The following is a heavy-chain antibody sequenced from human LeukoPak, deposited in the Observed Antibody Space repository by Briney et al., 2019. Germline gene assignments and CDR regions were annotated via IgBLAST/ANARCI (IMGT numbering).Heavy chain of an antibody. D-gene: IGHD6-13*01. CDR1: GYTFTSYY. J-gene: IGHJ3*02. CDR2: INPSGSST. V-gene: IGHV1-46*01. Sequence: GASVKVSCKASGYTFTSYYMHWVRQAPGQGLEWMGLINPSGSSTSYAQKFQGRLSLTRDMSTSTDYMEPSSLRSEDTAVYYCATASWREGHGGAFDIWGQGTMVTVSS. CDR3: ATASWREGHGGAFDI.